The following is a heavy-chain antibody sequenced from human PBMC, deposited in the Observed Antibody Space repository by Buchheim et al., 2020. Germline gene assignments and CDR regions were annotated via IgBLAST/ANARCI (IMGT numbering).Heavy chain of an antibody. CDR1: GFTFSDLW. V-gene: IGHV3-74*01. J-gene: IGHJ4*02. D-gene: IGHD1-1*01. CDR2: INSDGSST. Sequence: VQLVESGGGLVQPGGSLRLSCAASGFTFSDLWMHWVRQTPGKGLMWVSRINSDGSSTIYGESVKGRFTVYRDNAKNTLYLQMNSLRAEDTGVYYCARDPLLNGGTLDYWGQGT. CDR3: ARDPLLNGGTLDY.